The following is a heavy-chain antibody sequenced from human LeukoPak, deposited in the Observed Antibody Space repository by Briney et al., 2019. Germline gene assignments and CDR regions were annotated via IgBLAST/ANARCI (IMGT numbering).Heavy chain of an antibody. CDR3: ARDPRYCSGGSRFP. D-gene: IGHD2-15*01. V-gene: IGHV3-11*04. J-gene: IGHJ4*02. Sequence: GGSLRLSCAASGFTFSDYYMSWIRQASGKGLEWDSYVSSGSSTIYYADSVKGRFTVSRDNGKRSLYLHMNSLRAEDTAVYYCARDPRYCSGGSRFPWGQGTLVTVSS. CDR2: VSSGSSTI. CDR1: GFTFSDYY.